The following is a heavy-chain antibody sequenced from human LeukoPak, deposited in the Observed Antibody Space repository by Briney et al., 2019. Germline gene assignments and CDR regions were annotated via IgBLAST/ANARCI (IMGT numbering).Heavy chain of an antibody. CDR2: IKSDGSDT. J-gene: IGHJ4*02. V-gene: IGHV3-74*01. Sequence: RTGGSLRLSCAASGFTFSSYWMHWVRQAPGKGLVWVSHIKSDGSDTDYADSVKGRFTSSRDNAKSTLSLQMNSLRAEDTAVYYCARGKNRDSLFDYWGQGTLVTVSS. D-gene: IGHD2-21*02. CDR3: ARGKNRDSLFDY. CDR1: GFTFSSYW.